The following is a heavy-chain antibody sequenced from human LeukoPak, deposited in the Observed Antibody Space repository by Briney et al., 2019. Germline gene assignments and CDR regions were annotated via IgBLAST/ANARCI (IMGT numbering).Heavy chain of an antibody. Sequence: GGSLRLSCAASGFTFSTYWMAWVRQAPGKGLEWVANIKGDESAKHQADSVKGRFTISRDNAQNSVYLQMTSLRGEDTAVYYCARDVGGSLDYWGQGTLVTVSS. V-gene: IGHV3-7*01. CDR3: ARDVGGSLDY. CDR1: GFTFSTYW. J-gene: IGHJ4*02. CDR2: IKGDESAK. D-gene: IGHD1-26*01.